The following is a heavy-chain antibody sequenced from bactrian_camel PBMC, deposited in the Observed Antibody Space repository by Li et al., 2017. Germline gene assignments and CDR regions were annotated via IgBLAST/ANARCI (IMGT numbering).Heavy chain of an antibody. CDR3: AFAVVPGGLWYDTYEYHY. Sequence: VQLVESGGGLVQPGGSLRLSCAASGFTFSSYWMWWVRQAPGKERGAVAAVGTIDGRTYYADSAKGRFIVSQDNGKNTLSLQMAALKAEDTAMYYCAFAVVPGGLWYDTYEYHYWGQGTQVTVS. J-gene: IGHJ4*01. D-gene: IGHD7*01. V-gene: IGHV3S1*01. CDR1: GFTFSSYW. CDR2: VGTIDGRT.